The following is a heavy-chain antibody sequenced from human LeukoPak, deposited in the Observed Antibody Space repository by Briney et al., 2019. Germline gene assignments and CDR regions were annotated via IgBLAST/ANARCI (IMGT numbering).Heavy chain of an antibody. V-gene: IGHV4-34*01. CDR3: ARGMYSSSTPGY. D-gene: IGHD6-6*01. J-gene: IGHJ4*02. Sequence: PSETLSLTCAVYGGSFSGYYWSWIRQPPGKGLEWIGEVNHSGSTNYNPSLKSRVTISVDTSKNQFSVKLSSVTAADTAVYYCARGMYSSSTPGYWGQGTLVTVSS. CDR2: VNHSGST. CDR1: GGSFSGYY.